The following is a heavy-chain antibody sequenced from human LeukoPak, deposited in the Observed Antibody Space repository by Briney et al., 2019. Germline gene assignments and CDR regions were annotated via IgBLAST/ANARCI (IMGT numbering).Heavy chain of an antibody. CDR1: GYTFTSYG. CDR3: ARVDHVVVPARDFDY. D-gene: IGHD2-2*01. CDR2: ISAYNGNT. V-gene: IGHV1-18*01. Sequence: ASVKVSCKASGYTFTSYGISWVRQAPGQGLERMGWISAYNGNTNYAQKLQGRVTMTTDTSTSTAYMELRSLRSDDTAVYYCARVDHVVVPARDFDYWGQGTLVTVSS. J-gene: IGHJ4*02.